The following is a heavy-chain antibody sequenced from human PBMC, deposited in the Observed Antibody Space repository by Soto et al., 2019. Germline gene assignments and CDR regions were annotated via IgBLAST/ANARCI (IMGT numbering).Heavy chain of an antibody. CDR1: RVAFSKFI. V-gene: IGHV1-69*01. D-gene: IGHD2-2*01. CDR2: IIPVFGTA. CDR3: AKVRYSSPMGYYYGMDV. J-gene: IGHJ6*04. Sequence: QAQLEQSGGEVHKPGSSVKVSCKASRVAFSKFIVTWVRQSPGVWLEWVGGIIPVFGTANYAQKFQGSVTITADESTCTSYREVNNLRSEDTAVYYGAKVRYSSPMGYYYGMDVWGKGPTVTVSS.